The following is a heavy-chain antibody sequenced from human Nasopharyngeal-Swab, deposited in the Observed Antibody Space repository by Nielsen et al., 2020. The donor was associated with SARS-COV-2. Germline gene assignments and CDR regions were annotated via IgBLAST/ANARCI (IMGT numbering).Heavy chain of an antibody. CDR1: GFTFSSYA. Sequence: GESLKISCAASGFTFSSYAMSWVRQAPGKGLEWVSAISGSGGSTYYADSVKGRFTISRDNSKNTLYLQMNSLRAEDTAVYYCAKPDKGTHDYWGQRTLVTVSS. V-gene: IGHV3-23*01. J-gene: IGHJ4*02. CDR3: AKPDKGTHDY. CDR2: ISGSGGST. D-gene: IGHD1-1*01.